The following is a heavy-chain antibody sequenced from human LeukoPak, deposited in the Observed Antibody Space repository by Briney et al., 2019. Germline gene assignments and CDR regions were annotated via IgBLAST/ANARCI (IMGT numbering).Heavy chain of an antibody. J-gene: IGHJ4*02. CDR3: GRRFWSGYLAD. CDR1: GGSFSGYY. CDR2: INHSGST. Sequence: SETLSLTCAVYGGSFSGYYWSWIRQPPGKGLEWIGEINHSGSTNYNPSLKSRVTISVDTSKNQFSLKLTSVTAADTAVYYCGRRFWSGYLADWGQGTLVTVSS. V-gene: IGHV4-34*01. D-gene: IGHD3-3*01.